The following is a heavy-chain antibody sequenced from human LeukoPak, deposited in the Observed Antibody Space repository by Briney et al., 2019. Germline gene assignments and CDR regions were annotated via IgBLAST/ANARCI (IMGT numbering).Heavy chain of an antibody. J-gene: IGHJ4*02. CDR3: ARGQKGRRVNTLYYFDY. CDR1: GYTFTSYD. Sequence: GASVKVSCKASGYTFTSYDINWVRQATGQGLEWMGWMNPNSGNTGYAQKFQGRVTMTRNTSTSTAYMELSSLRSEDTAVYYCARGQKGRRVNTLYYFDYWGQGTLVTVSS. V-gene: IGHV1-8*01. D-gene: IGHD3-22*01. CDR2: MNPNSGNT.